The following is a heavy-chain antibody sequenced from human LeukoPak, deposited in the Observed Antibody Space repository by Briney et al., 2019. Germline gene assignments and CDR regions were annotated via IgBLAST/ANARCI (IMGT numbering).Heavy chain of an antibody. J-gene: IGHJ4*02. CDR1: GYTFTSYG. D-gene: IGHD3-22*01. Sequence: ASVKVSCKASGYTFTSYGISWVRQAPGQGLEWMGWISAYNGNTNYAQKLQGRVTMTTDTSTSTAYMELRSLRSDDTAMYYCARVSMYYYDSSGYYGLDYWGQGTLVTVSS. CDR2: ISAYNGNT. CDR3: ARVSMYYYDSSGYYGLDY. V-gene: IGHV1-18*01.